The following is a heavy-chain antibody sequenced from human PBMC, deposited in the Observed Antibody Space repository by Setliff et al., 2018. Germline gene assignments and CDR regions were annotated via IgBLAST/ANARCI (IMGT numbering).Heavy chain of an antibody. Sequence: ASVKVSCKASGYTFRNYAFVWVRQAPGQGLEWVGWISVYNGDTNYAQKFQGRVTLTTDTSTSTAYMELRSLTSDDSAFYYCARAPSVELVTIRTNSWFTYWGQGTLVTVSS. CDR3: ARAPSVELVTIRTNSWFTY. D-gene: IGHD5-18*01. CDR2: ISVYNGDT. J-gene: IGHJ4*02. CDR1: GYTFRNYA. V-gene: IGHV1-18*01.